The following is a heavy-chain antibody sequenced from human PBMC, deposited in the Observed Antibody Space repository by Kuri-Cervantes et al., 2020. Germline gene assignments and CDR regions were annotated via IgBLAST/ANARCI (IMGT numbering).Heavy chain of an antibody. V-gene: IGHV4-34*01. Sequence: SETLSLTCAVYGGSFSGYYWSWIRQPPGKGLEWTGEINHSGSTNYNPSLKSRVTISVDTSKNQFSLKLSSVTAADTAVYYCARAKIVLRRVAFHIRGQGTMVTVSS. D-gene: IGHD2/OR15-2a*01. CDR2: INHSGST. CDR3: ARAKIVLRRVAFHI. CDR1: GGSFSGYY. J-gene: IGHJ3*02.